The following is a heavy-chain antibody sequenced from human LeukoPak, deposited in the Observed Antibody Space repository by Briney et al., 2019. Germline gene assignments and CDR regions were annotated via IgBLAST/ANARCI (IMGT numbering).Heavy chain of an antibody. Sequence: GGSLRLSCAASGFTFSSYEMNWVRQAPGKGLEWVSYISSSGSTIYYADSGKRRFTISRDNAKNSLYLQMNSLRAEDTAVYYCAELGITMIGGVWGKGTTVTISS. CDR2: ISSSGSTI. V-gene: IGHV3-48*03. J-gene: IGHJ6*04. CDR3: AELGITMIGGV. CDR1: GFTFSSYE. D-gene: IGHD3-10*02.